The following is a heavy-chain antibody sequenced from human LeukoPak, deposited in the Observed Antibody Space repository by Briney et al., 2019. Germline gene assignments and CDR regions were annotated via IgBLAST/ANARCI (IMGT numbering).Heavy chain of an antibody. J-gene: IGHJ6*04. CDR3: ARGCLDIVVVVAATRMNGVDV. V-gene: IGHV4-34*01. CDR1: GGSFSGYY. CDR2: INHSGST. D-gene: IGHD2-15*01. Sequence: PSETLSLTCAVYGGSFSGYYWSWIRQPPGKGLEWIGEINHSGSTNYNPSLKSRVTISVDTSKNQFSLKLSSVTAADTAVYYCARGCLDIVVVVAATRMNGVDVWGKGTTVTVSS.